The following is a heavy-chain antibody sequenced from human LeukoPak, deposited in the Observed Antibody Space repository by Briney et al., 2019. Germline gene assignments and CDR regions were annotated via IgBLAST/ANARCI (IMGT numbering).Heavy chain of an antibody. J-gene: IGHJ5*02. D-gene: IGHD3-10*01. Sequence: PSETLSLTCTVSGGSISSGSYYWGWIRQPPGKGLEWIGSIYYSGSTYYNPSLKSRVTISVDTSKNQFSLKLSSVTAADTAVYYCARRARYGSGSYRFDPWGQGTLVTVSS. CDR3: ARRARYGSGSYRFDP. CDR1: GGSISSGSYY. CDR2: IYYSGST. V-gene: IGHV4-39*01.